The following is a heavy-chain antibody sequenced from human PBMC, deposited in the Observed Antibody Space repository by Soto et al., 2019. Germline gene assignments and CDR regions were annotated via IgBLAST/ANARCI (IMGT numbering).Heavy chain of an antibody. D-gene: IGHD3-3*01. CDR2: IIPMLGTA. J-gene: IGHJ2*01. CDR3: ARGGGGVLVMTSDWYRDL. V-gene: IGHV1-69*08. Sequence: QVQLVQSGAEVKKPGSSVKVSCKASGGTFTTDTFSWVRQAPGHGLEWMGRIIPMLGTAKYAQKFQGRVTITANKSTSTVYMELSSLRSDDTAVYYCARGGGGVLVMTSDWYRDLWGRGTLVTVSS. CDR1: GGTFTTDT.